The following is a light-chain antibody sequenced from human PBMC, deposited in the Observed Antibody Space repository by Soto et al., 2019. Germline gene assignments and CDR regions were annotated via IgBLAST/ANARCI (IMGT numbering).Light chain of an antibody. J-gene: IGKJ1*01. Sequence: EIVLTQSPGTLSLSPGERATLSCRASQSVSSNYVAWYQQKPGQAPRLLVHGASTRVTGIPDRFTGSGSETDFTLTISRLEPEDFAVYFWQQYGSTPRTFGQGTKVEVK. CDR1: QSVSSNY. CDR3: QQYGSTPRT. V-gene: IGKV3-20*01. CDR2: GAS.